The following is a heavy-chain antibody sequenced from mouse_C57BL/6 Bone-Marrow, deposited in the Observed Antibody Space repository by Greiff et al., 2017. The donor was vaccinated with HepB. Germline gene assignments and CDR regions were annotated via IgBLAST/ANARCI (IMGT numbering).Heavy chain of an antibody. J-gene: IGHJ3*01. D-gene: IGHD2-1*01. V-gene: IGHV14-3*01. CDR2: IDPANGNT. CDR1: GFNIKNTY. Sequence: EVKLVESVAELVRPGASVKLSCTASGFNIKNTYMHWVKQRPEQGLEWIGRIDPANGNTKYAPKFQGKATINADTSSNTDYLQISSLTSEDTAIYYCAIYYGNYSWFAYWGQGTLVTVSA. CDR3: AIYYGNYSWFAY.